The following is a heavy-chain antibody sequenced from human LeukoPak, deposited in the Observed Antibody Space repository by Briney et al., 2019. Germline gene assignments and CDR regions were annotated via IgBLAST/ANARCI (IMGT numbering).Heavy chain of an antibody. D-gene: IGHD1-14*01. CDR1: GFTFSSYW. Sequence: GGSLRLSCAASGFTFSSYWMHWVRQVPGKGLVWVARINPGGSSITYADSVKGRFTISRDNAKNTLYLQMDSLRAEDTGVYYCARSNQTDDYWGQGTLVTVSS. CDR2: INPGGSSI. V-gene: IGHV3-74*01. J-gene: IGHJ4*02. CDR3: ARSNQTDDY.